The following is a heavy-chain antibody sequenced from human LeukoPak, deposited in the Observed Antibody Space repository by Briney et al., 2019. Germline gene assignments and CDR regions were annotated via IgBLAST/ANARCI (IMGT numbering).Heavy chain of an antibody. D-gene: IGHD3-10*01. CDR2: ISGSGGRT. CDR3: AKDKSYYYDSGSYGLDY. CDR1: GFTFSSYA. V-gene: IGHV3-23*01. Sequence: GGSLRLSCAASGFTFSSYAMSWVRQAPGEGLEWVSAISGSGGRTYYADSVKGRFTISRDNSKNTLYLQMNSLRAEETAVYYCAKDKSYYYDSGSYGLDYWGQGTLVTVSS. J-gene: IGHJ4*02.